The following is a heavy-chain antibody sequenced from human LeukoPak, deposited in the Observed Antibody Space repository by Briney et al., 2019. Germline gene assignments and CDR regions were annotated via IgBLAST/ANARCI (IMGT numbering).Heavy chain of an antibody. V-gene: IGHV3-74*01. CDR1: GFTFSNYC. J-gene: IGHJ1*01. D-gene: IGHD6-19*01. CDR3: ARDLFFSDAGYSSGWRAEYFHH. CDR2: INGAGSST. Sequence: GGSLRLSCAASGFTFSNYCMHWVRQAPGKGLEWVSRINGAGSSTCYADSVKGRFTVSRDKAKNTLNLQMNSLRAEDTAVYCCARDLFFSDAGYSSGWRAEYFHHWGQGTLVTVSS.